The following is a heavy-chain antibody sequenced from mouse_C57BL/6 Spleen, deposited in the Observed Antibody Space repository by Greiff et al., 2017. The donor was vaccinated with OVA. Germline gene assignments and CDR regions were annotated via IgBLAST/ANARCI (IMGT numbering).Heavy chain of an antibody. J-gene: IGHJ3*01. CDR2: IYPRSGNT. D-gene: IGHD1-1*01. Sequence: VKLQESGAELARPGASVKLSCKASGYTFTSYGISWVKQRTGQGLEWIGEIYPRSGNTYFNEKFKGKATLTADKSSSTAYMELRSLTSEDSAVYFCARSTLNSSYYYGSSLFAYWGQGTLVTVSA. CDR3: ARSTLNSSYYYGSSLFAY. CDR1: GYTFTSYG. V-gene: IGHV1-81*01.